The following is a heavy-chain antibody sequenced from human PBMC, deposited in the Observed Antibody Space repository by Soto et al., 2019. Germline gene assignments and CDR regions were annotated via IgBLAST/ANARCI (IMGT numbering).Heavy chain of an antibody. V-gene: IGHV1-46*01. CDR3: ARGHFQFTSSSKPPYFDY. CDR1: GYAFTTYY. D-gene: IGHD6-6*01. J-gene: IGHJ4*01. CDR2: INPSGGTA. Sequence: QVQLVQSGAEVTKPGASVKISCKASGYAFTTYYLHWMRQAPGQGPEWMGIINPSGGTARYAQNFQRRVIMTRDTSTETVYMELSSLRSEDTAVYYCARGHFQFTSSSKPPYFDYLGHGALVSVS.